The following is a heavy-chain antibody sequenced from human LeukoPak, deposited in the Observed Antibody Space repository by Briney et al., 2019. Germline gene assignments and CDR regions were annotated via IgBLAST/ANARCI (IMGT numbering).Heavy chain of an antibody. CDR2: IIPIFGTA. J-gene: IGHJ6*03. V-gene: IGHV1-69*05. CDR1: GGTFSSYA. D-gene: IGHD4-17*01. Sequence: SVTVSCKASGGTFSSYAISWVRQAPGQGLEWMGGIIPIFGTANYAQKFQGRVTITTDESTSTAYMELSSLRSEDTAVYYCARDLPLYGDYAHYYYMDVWGKGTTVTVSS. CDR3: ARDLPLYGDYAHYYYMDV.